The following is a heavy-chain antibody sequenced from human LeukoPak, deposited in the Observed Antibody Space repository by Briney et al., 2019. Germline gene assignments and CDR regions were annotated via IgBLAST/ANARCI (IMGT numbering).Heavy chain of an antibody. CDR2: IYTTGST. Sequence: SETLSLTCTVSGGSISSYYWTWIRQPAGKGLEWVGRIYTTGSTNFNPSLKSRVTMSVDMSKSQFSLKLSSVTAADTAVYYCAREEHVGANFDYWGQGTLVTVSS. D-gene: IGHD3-16*01. CDR3: AREEHVGANFDY. V-gene: IGHV4-4*07. CDR1: GGSISSYY. J-gene: IGHJ4*02.